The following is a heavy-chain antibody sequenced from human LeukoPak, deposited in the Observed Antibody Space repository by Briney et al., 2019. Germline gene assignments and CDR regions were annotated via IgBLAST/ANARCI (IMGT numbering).Heavy chain of an antibody. CDR3: ARPPLPITMIVNDWFDP. J-gene: IGHJ5*02. CDR2: INAGNGNT. V-gene: IGHV1-3*01. CDR1: GYTFTSYA. Sequence: EASVKVSCKASGYTFTSYAMHWVRQAPGQRLEWMGWINAGNGNTKYSQKFQGRVTITRDTSASTAYMELSSLRSEDTAVYYCARPPLPITMIVNDWFDPWGQGTLVTVSS. D-gene: IGHD3-22*01.